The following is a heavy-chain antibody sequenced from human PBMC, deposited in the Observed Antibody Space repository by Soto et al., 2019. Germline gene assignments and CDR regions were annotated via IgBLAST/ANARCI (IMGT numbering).Heavy chain of an antibody. CDR3: AKTASMTIRDGFDH. CDR1: GFTFSSYA. D-gene: IGHD4-17*01. V-gene: IGHV3-23*01. J-gene: IGHJ4*02. CDR2: ISGSGSNP. Sequence: EVQVLESGGGLVQPGGSLRLSCAASGFTFSSYAMSWVRQAPGQGLEWVSAISGSGSNPYYADSVKGRFTISRDNSKNTLYLQMNSLRAEDTPLYYCAKTASMTIRDGFDHWGQGTLVTVSS.